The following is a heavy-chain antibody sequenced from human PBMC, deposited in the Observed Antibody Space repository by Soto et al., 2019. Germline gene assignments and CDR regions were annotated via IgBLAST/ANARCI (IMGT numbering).Heavy chain of an antibody. CDR3: SRENWFQDY. J-gene: IGHJ4*02. D-gene: IGHD3-10*01. CDR1: GFTFSVYY. V-gene: IGHV3-7*03. CDR2: IKNDGSEQ. Sequence: PGGFLRLSCAASGFTFSVYYMTWVRQAPGKGLEWVASIKNDGSEQYYVDSVKGRFTISRDNAKNSLYLQMNSLRAGDTALYYCSRENWFQDYWGQGTLVTVSS.